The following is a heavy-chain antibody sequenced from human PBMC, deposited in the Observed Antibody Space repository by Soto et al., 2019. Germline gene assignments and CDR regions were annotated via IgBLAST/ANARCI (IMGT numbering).Heavy chain of an antibody. CDR1: GGTFSSYA. CDR2: IIPIFGTA. D-gene: IGHD6-19*01. Sequence: QVQLVQSGAEVKKPGSSVKVSCKASGGTFSSYAISWVRQAPGQGLEWMGGIIPIFGTANYAQKFQGRDTITADESTSTAYMERSSLRSKDTAVYYYALTAGIAVAAHFDKWGQGTLVTVSS. CDR3: ALTAGIAVAAHFDK. J-gene: IGHJ4*02. V-gene: IGHV1-69*12.